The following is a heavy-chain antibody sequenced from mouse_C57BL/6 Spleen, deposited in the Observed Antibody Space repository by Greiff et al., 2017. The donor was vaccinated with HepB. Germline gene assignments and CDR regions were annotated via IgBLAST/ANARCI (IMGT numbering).Heavy chain of an antibody. CDR2: ISNGGGST. D-gene: IGHD4-1*01. CDR3: AREGLGRAMDY. J-gene: IGHJ4*01. CDR1: GFTFSDYY. Sequence: EVKLMESGGGLVQPGGSLKLSCAASGFTFSDYYMYWVRQTPEKRLEWVAYISNGGGSTYYPDTVKGRFTISRDNAKNTLYLQMSRLKSEDTAMYYCAREGLGRAMDYWGQGTSVTVSS. V-gene: IGHV5-12*01.